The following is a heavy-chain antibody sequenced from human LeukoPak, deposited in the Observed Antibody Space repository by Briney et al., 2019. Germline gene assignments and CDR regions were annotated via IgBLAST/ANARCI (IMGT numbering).Heavy chain of an antibody. V-gene: IGHV4-59*01. Sequence: TSETLSLTCAVSGGSISSYYWSWIRQPPGKGLEWIGYIYYSGSTNYNPSLKSRVTISVDTSKNQFSLKLSSVTAADTAVYYCASQTIFGGTYYFDYWGQGTLVTVSS. J-gene: IGHJ4*02. D-gene: IGHD3-3*01. CDR2: IYYSGST. CDR1: GGSISSYY. CDR3: ASQTIFGGTYYFDY.